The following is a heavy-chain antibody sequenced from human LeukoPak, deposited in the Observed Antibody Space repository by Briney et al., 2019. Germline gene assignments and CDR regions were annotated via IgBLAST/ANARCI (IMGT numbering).Heavy chain of an antibody. CDR2: ISSSGSNI. V-gene: IGHV3-11*04. Sequence: GGSLRLSCAASGFTFSDYYMSWIRQAPGKGLEWVAYISSSGSNIHYADSVRGRFTISRDNAKNSLYLQVNSLRAEDTAVYSCARDDYGGLDYWGQGTLVTVSS. CDR3: ARDDYGGLDY. J-gene: IGHJ4*02. D-gene: IGHD4/OR15-4a*01. CDR1: GFTFSDYY.